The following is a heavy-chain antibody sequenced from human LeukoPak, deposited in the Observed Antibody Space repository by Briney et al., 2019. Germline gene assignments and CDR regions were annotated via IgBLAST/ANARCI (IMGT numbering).Heavy chain of an antibody. D-gene: IGHD6-13*01. CDR3: ARDLSIAAAGTMFDY. J-gene: IGHJ4*02. Sequence: GASVKVSCKASGYTFTSYGISWVRQAPGQGLEWMGWISAYNGNTNYAQKLQGRVTMTTDTSTSTACMELRSLRSDDTAVYYCARDLSIAAAGTMFDYWGQGTLVTVSS. CDR2: ISAYNGNT. CDR1: GYTFTSYG. V-gene: IGHV1-18*01.